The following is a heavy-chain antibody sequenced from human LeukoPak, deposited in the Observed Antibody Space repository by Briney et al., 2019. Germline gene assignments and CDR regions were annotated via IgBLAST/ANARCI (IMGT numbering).Heavy chain of an antibody. V-gene: IGHV4-31*03. CDR2: IYYSGST. CDR1: GGSISSGGYY. J-gene: IGHJ4*02. D-gene: IGHD1-14*01. CDR3: ARATTKEEYYFDY. Sequence: SQTLSLTCTGSGGSISSGGYYWSWIRQHPGKGLEWIGYIYYSGSTYYNPSLKSRVTISVDTSKNQFSLKLSSVTAADTAVYYCARATTKEEYYFDYWGQGTLVTVSS.